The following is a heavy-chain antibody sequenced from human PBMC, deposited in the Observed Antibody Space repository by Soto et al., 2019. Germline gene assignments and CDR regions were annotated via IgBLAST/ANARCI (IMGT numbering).Heavy chain of an antibody. V-gene: IGHV3-53*01. CDR1: GFTVSSNY. CDR3: ARVGLETSGSFDY. CDR2: IYGGGST. Sequence: GGSLRLSCAASGFTVSSNYMSWVRQAPGKGLEWVSVIYGGGSTYYADSVKGRFTISRDNSKNTLYLQMNSLRAEDTAVYYCARVGLETSGSFDYWGQGTLVTVSS. J-gene: IGHJ4*02. D-gene: IGHD3-10*01.